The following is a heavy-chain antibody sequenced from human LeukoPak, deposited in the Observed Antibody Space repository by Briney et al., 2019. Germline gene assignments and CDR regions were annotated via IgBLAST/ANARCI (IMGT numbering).Heavy chain of an antibody. CDR2: ISGDGGNK. CDR1: GFSFHEHD. J-gene: IGHJ4*02. CDR3: AKRTGSPQNFDD. V-gene: IGHV3-43*02. D-gene: IGHD1-1*01. Sequence: GGSLRLSCAASGFSFHEHDMHWARHTTGTGLEWISLISGDGGNKHYADSGRGRFNICSVNNKNLLSPQMHSLRGDDTALLVCAKRTGSPQNFDDWGRGALVTVSS.